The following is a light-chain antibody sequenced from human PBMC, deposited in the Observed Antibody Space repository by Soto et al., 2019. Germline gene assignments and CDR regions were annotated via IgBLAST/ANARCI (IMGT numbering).Light chain of an antibody. CDR3: QSYDSSLSGWV. J-gene: IGLJ3*02. CDR2: GNI. CDR1: SSNIGAGYD. V-gene: IGLV1-40*01. Sequence: QSVLTQPPSVSGAPGQRVTISCTGRSSNIGAGYDVHWYQQLPGTAPKLLIYGNINRPSGVPDRFSGSKSGTSASLAITGVQAEDAADYYCQSYDSSLSGWVFGGGTKLTVL.